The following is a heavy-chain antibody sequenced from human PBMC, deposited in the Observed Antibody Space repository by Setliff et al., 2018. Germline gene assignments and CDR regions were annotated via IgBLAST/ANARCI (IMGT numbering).Heavy chain of an antibody. Sequence: GSLRLSCAASGFTFVNYWMHWVRQAPGKGLVWVSRVNSDGSSTIYADSVKGRFTISRDNSKNTLYLQMISLRAEDTAVYYCAKGSRVDLRYYYGMDVWGQGTTVTVSS. CDR1: GFTFVNYW. CDR2: VNSDGSST. J-gene: IGHJ6*02. CDR3: AKGSRVDLRYYYGMDV. D-gene: IGHD3-3*01. V-gene: IGHV3-74*01.